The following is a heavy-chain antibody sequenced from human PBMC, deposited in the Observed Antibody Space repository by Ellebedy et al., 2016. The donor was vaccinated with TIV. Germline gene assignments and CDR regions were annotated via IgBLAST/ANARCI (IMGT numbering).Heavy chain of an antibody. J-gene: IGHJ4*02. Sequence: GESLKISXAASGFTFSSYWMHWVRQAPGKGLVWVSRINSDGSSTSYADSVKGRFTISRDNAKNTLYLQMNSLRAEDTAVYYCARGCSSTSCYVPLENFDYWGQGTLVTVSS. CDR3: ARGCSSTSCYVPLENFDY. V-gene: IGHV3-74*01. CDR2: INSDGSST. D-gene: IGHD2-2*01. CDR1: GFTFSSYW.